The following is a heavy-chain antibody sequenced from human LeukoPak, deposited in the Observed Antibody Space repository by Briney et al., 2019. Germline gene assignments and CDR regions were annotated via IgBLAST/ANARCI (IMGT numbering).Heavy chain of an antibody. V-gene: IGHV4-30-4*08. CDR3: ASLPLELFFDY. J-gene: IGHJ4*02. CDR1: GGSISSGDYY. D-gene: IGHD1-7*01. Sequence: SQTLSLTCTVSGGSISSGDYYWSWIRQPPGKGLEWIGYIYYSGSAYYNPSLKSRVTISVDTSKNQFSLKLSSVTAADTAVYYCASLPLELFFDYWGQGTLVTVSS. CDR2: IYYSGSA.